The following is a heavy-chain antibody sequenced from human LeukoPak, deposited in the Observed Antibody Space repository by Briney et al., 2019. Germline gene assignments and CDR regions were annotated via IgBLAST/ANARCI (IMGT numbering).Heavy chain of an antibody. CDR2: ISAYNGNT. Sequence: ASVKVSCKASGYTFTSYGISWVRQAPGQGLEWMGWISAYNGNTNYAQKLQGRVTMTTDTSTSTTYMELRSLRSDDTAVYYCATDQGRYYNFPFDYWGQGTLVTVSS. D-gene: IGHD3-10*01. V-gene: IGHV1-18*01. CDR3: ATDQGRYYNFPFDY. J-gene: IGHJ4*02. CDR1: GYTFTSYG.